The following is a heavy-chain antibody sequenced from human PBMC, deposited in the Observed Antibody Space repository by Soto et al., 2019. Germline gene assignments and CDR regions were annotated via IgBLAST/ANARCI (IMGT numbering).Heavy chain of an antibody. Sequence: VASVKVSCKASGYTFTSYAMHWVRQAPGQRLEWMGWINAGNGNTKYSQKFQGRVTITRDTSASTAYMELSSLRSEDTAVYYCARGRHILTGYYISSRGYYYGMDVWGQGTTVTVSS. CDR1: GYTFTSYA. V-gene: IGHV1-3*01. J-gene: IGHJ6*02. D-gene: IGHD3-9*01. CDR3: ARGRHILTGYYISSRGYYYGMDV. CDR2: INAGNGNT.